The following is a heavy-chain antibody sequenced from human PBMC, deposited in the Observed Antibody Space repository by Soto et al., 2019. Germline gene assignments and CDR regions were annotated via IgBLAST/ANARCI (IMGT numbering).Heavy chain of an antibody. V-gene: IGHV3-33*01. CDR3: ARSSSSSWYYFDY. CDR2: VWYDGSKK. Sequence: GSLRLSCAASAFTFSTYGMHWVRQAPGKGLEWVAVVWYDGSKKYYGDSVKGRFSISRDNSKNTLYLQMNSLRAEDTAVYYCARSSSSSWYYFDYWGQGTLVTVSS. CDR1: AFTFSTYG. D-gene: IGHD6-6*01. J-gene: IGHJ4*02.